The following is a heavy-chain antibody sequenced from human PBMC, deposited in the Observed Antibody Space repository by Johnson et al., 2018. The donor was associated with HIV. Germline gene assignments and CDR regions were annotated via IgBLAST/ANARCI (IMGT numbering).Heavy chain of an antibody. D-gene: IGHD6-13*01. CDR1: GFTVSSYG. Sequence: VQLVESGGGLVQPGGSLRLSCAASGFTVSSYGMHWVRQAPGKGLEWVAFIRYDGSNKYYADSVKGRFTISRDNSKNTLFLQMNSLRVEDTAVYYCAKCIWGSSLIDAFDIWGQGTRVTVSS. CDR2: IRYDGSNK. CDR3: AKCIWGSSLIDAFDI. J-gene: IGHJ3*02. V-gene: IGHV3-30*02.